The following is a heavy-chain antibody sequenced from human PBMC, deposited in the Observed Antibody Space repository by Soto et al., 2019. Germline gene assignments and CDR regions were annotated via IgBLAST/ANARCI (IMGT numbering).Heavy chain of an antibody. J-gene: IGHJ6*03. Sequence: GGSLRLSCAASGFTFSSYWMSWVRQAPGKGLEWVANIKQDGSEKYYVDSVKGRFTISRDNAKNSLYLQMKSLRAEETAVYYCARQGERGFLQYKIYYYYYMDVWGKGTTVTVSS. CDR1: GFTFSSYW. D-gene: IGHD4-4*01. CDR2: IKQDGSEK. V-gene: IGHV3-7*01. CDR3: ARQGERGFLQYKIYYYYYMDV.